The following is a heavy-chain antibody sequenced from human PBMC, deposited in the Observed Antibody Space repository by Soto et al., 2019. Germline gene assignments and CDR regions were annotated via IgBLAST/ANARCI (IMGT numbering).Heavy chain of an antibody. CDR3: ARDSASRWGYYYYGMDV. V-gene: IGHV4-4*07. D-gene: IGHD1-26*01. Sequence: SETLSLTCTVSGGSISSYYWSWIRQPAGKGLEWIGRIYTSGSTNYNPSLKSRVTMSVDTSKNQFSLKLSSVTAADTAVYSCARDSASRWGYYYYGMDVWGQGTTVTVSS. CDR2: IYTSGST. CDR1: GGSISSYY. J-gene: IGHJ6*02.